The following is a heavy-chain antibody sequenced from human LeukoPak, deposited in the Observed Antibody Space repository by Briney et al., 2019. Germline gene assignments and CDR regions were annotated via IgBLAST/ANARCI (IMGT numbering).Heavy chain of an antibody. CDR3: ARALSGRRLFDY. Sequence: SETLSLTCTVSGGSVSSDYWSWIRQPPGKGLEWIGYISYSGTTNYNPSLKSRVTISVDTSKNQFSLNLSSVTAADTAVYYCARALSGRRLFDYWGQGTLVAVS. J-gene: IGHJ4*02. D-gene: IGHD3-3*01. CDR1: GGSVSSDY. CDR2: ISYSGTT. V-gene: IGHV4-59*02.